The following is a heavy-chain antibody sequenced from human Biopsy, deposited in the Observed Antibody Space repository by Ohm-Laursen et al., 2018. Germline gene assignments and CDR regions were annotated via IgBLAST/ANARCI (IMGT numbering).Heavy chain of an antibody. CDR2: IFYRGST. D-gene: IGHD3-22*01. V-gene: IGHV4-39*01. CDR1: GGSISNNNYY. Sequence: SDTLSLTCAVSGGSISNNNYYWGWIRQPPGKGLEWIGSIFYRGSTHYKPSLKSRVNISAHTSKNQFSLKLNSVTAADTAVYYCARDYDTSGYYYVSWGQGTLVTVSS. CDR3: ARDYDTSGYYYVS. J-gene: IGHJ5*02.